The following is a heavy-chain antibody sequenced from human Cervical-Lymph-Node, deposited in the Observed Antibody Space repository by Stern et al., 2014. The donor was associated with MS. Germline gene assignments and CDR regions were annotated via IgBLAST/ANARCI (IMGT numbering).Heavy chain of an antibody. CDR3: ARLTVADTGY. D-gene: IGHD6-19*01. CDR1: GGTFSSYS. V-gene: IGHV1-69*09. J-gene: IGHJ4*02. Sequence: QVQLVESGAEVKKPGSSVKVSCKASGGTFSSYSISWVRQAPGQGLEWMGRIIPILGIANYAQKFQGRVTITADKSTSTAYMELSSLRSEDTAVYYCARLTVADTGYWGQGTLVTVSS. CDR2: IIPILGIA.